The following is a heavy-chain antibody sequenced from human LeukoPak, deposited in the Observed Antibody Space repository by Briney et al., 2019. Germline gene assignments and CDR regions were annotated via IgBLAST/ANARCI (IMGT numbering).Heavy chain of an antibody. J-gene: IGHJ4*02. CDR3: ARVAGDYDSSGYTDY. D-gene: IGHD3-22*01. V-gene: IGHV3-23*01. Sequence: GGSPRLSCAASGFTFSSYAMIWVRQAPGKGLEWVSAISGSGGSTYYADSVKGRFTISRDNSKNTLYLQMNSLRAEDTAVYYCARVAGDYDSSGYTDYWGQGTLVTVSS. CDR1: GFTFSSYA. CDR2: ISGSGGST.